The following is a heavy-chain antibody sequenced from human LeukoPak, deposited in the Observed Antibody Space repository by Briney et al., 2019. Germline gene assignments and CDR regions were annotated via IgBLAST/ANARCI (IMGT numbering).Heavy chain of an antibody. CDR2: INPNSGGT. J-gene: IGHJ6*02. V-gene: IGHV1-2*02. D-gene: IGHD2-15*01. CDR3: ARAGPLELLSYYYGMDV. Sequence: ASVKVSCKASGYTFTGYYMHWVRQAPGQGLEWMGWINPNSGGTNYAQKFQGGVTMTRDTSISTAYMELSRLRSDDTAVYYCARAGPLELLSYYYGMDVWGQGTTVTVSS. CDR1: GYTFTGYY.